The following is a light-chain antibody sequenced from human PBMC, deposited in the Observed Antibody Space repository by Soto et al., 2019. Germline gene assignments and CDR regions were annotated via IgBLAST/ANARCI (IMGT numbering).Light chain of an antibody. CDR2: DAS. Sequence: EIVLTQSPATLSLSPGERATLSCRASQSVSSYLLWYQQKPGQAPRLLIYDASTRATGVPARFSGSGAGTDFTLTISSLQSEDFAVYYCQHYNYWPYTFGQGTKVEIK. V-gene: IGKV3-15*01. CDR3: QHYNYWPYT. CDR1: QSVSSY. J-gene: IGKJ2*01.